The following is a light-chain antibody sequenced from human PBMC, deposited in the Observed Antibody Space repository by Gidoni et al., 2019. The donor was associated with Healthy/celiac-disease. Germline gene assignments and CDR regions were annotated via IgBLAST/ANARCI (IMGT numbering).Light chain of an antibody. Sequence: ERVRTQSPATRSVSPGERATLSCRASPSVSSNLAWYQQKPGQAPRRLIYGASTRATGIPARSSGSGSGTDFTLSFSCLRSVDFAVYFCPQYNNWPEYTFGQGTQLEIK. V-gene: IGKV3-15*01. CDR2: GAS. CDR3: PQYNNWPEYT. CDR1: PSVSSN. J-gene: IGKJ2*01.